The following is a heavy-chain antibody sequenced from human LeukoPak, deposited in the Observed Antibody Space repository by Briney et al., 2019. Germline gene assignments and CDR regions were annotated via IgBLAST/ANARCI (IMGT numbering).Heavy chain of an antibody. CDR3: ARGLEEYYYYYMDV. CDR2: INHSGST. V-gene: IGHV4-34*01. CDR1: GGTFSGYY. Sequence: PSETLSFTCAVYGGTFSGYYWSWLRQPPGKGLEWIGEINHSGSTNYNPSLKSRVTISVDTSKNQFSLKLSSVTAADTAVYYCARGLEEYYYYYMDVWGKGTTVTVSS. D-gene: IGHD1-1*01. J-gene: IGHJ6*03.